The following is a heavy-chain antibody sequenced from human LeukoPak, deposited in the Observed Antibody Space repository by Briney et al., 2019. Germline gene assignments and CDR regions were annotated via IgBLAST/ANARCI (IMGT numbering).Heavy chain of an antibody. CDR1: GGSISSSSYY. Sequence: SETLSLTCTVSGGSISSSSYYWSWIRQPPGKGLEWIGEINHSGSTNYNPSLKSRVTISVDTSKNQFSLKLSSVTAADTAVYYCARQGRRASMTGYYKEPNPRQIAFDIWGLGTMVTASS. D-gene: IGHD3-9*01. V-gene: IGHV4-39*01. CDR3: ARQGRRASMTGYYKEPNPRQIAFDI. J-gene: IGHJ3*02. CDR2: INHSGST.